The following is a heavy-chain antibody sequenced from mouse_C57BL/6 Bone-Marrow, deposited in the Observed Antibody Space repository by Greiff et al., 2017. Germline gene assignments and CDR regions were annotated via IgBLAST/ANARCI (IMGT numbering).Heavy chain of an antibody. V-gene: IGHV1-81*01. Sequence: VQLQQSGAELARPGASVKLSCKASGYTFTSYGISWVKQRTGQGLEWIGEIYPRSGNTYYNQKFKGKATLTVDKSSSTAYMELRSLTSEDSAVYYCARGGTVVDPYWYFDVWGRGTTVTVSA. J-gene: IGHJ1*03. D-gene: IGHD1-1*01. CDR3: ARGGTVVDPYWYFDV. CDR2: IYPRSGNT. CDR1: GYTFTSYG.